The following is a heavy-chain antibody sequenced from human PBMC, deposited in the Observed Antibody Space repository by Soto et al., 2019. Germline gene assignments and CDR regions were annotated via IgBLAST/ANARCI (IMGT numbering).Heavy chain of an antibody. Sequence: PWGPLGLSTAAAGFTFISYGRHWVRQAPGKGLEWVAVIWYDGSNKYYADSVKGRFTISRDNSKNTLYLQMNSLRAEDTAVYYCARVPLARPGDYYFDYWGQGPLVTVSS. V-gene: IGHV3-33*08. CDR2: IWYDGSNK. J-gene: IGHJ4*02. D-gene: IGHD3-16*01. CDR3: ARVPLARPGDYYFDY. CDR1: GFTFISYG.